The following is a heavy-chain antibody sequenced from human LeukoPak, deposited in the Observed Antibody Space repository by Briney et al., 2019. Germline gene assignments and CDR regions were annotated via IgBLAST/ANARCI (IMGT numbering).Heavy chain of an antibody. CDR1: GYTLTELS. CDR2: FDPEDGET. Sequence: GASVKVACKVSGYTLTELSMHWVRQAPGKGLEWMGGFDPEDGETIYAQKFQGRVTMTEDTSTDTAYMELSSLRSEATAVYYCATGGLRWELLLDYWGQGTLVTVSS. V-gene: IGHV1-24*01. D-gene: IGHD1-26*01. CDR3: ATGGLRWELLLDY. J-gene: IGHJ4*02.